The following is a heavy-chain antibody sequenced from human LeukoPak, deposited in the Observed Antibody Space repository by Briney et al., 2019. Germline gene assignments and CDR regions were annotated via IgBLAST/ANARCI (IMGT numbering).Heavy chain of an antibody. V-gene: IGHV4-59*01. J-gene: IGHJ4*02. CDR3: ARGATSLSYFDS. D-gene: IGHD2/OR15-2a*01. CDR1: GGSISTYD. Sequence: TSAETLCLTRTASGGSISTYDWSWIRQPPGKGLEWVGYIYYSGSTNYNPSLKSRVTISVDTSKNQFSLQLSSVTAADTAVYYCARGATSLSYFDSRGQGTLVTVSS. CDR2: IYYSGST.